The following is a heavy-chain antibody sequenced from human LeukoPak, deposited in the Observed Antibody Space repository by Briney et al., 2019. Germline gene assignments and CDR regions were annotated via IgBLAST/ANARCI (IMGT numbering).Heavy chain of an antibody. CDR1: GGTFSSYA. J-gene: IGHJ4*02. CDR2: IIPIFGTA. CDR3: AANSGRSYSSSSMPVSY. Sequence: SVKVSCKASGGTFSSYAISWVRQAPGQGLEWMGGIIPIFGTANYAQKFQGRVTITADESTSTAYMELSSLRSEDTAVYYCAANSGRSYSSSSMPVSYWGQGTLVTVSS. D-gene: IGHD6-6*01. V-gene: IGHV1-69*13.